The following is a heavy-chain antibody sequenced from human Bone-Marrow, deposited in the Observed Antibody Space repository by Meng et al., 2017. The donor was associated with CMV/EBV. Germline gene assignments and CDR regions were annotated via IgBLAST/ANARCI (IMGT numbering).Heavy chain of an antibody. CDR2: ISAYNGNT. Sequence: ASVKVSCKASGYTFTSYGISWVRQAPGQGLEWMGWISAYNGNTNYAQKLQGRVTMTTDTSTSTAYMERRSLRSDGTAVYYCVRWLVVVPAAQIIYYGMDVWGQGTTVTVSS. CDR1: GYTFTSYG. D-gene: IGHD2-2*01. CDR3: VRWLVVVPAAQIIYYGMDV. J-gene: IGHJ6*02. V-gene: IGHV1-18*01.